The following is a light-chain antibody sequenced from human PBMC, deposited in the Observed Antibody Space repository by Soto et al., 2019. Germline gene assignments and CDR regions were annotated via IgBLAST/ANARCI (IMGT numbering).Light chain of an antibody. CDR3: QQYSSSPLT. CDR1: QSVRTY. Sequence: EIVLTQSPVTLSLSPGERATLSCRASQSVRTYLAWYQVKPGQAPRLLIYDASSRASGVPARFSGSGSGTDFTLSISRLEPEDFAVYYCQQYSSSPLTFGGGTKV. J-gene: IGKJ4*01. CDR2: DAS. V-gene: IGKV3-20*01.